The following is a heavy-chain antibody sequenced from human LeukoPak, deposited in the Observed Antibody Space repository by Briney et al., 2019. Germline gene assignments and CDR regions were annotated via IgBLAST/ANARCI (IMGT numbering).Heavy chain of an antibody. D-gene: IGHD1-26*01. CDR3: ATDWYAGATMLYYYGMDV. J-gene: IGHJ6*02. Sequence: SVKVSCTASGGTFSSYAISWVRQAPGQGLEWMGGIIPIFGTANYAQKFQGRVTITADESTSTAYMELSSLRSEDTAVYYCATDWYAGATMLYYYGMDVWGQGTTVTVSS. CDR2: IIPIFGTA. CDR1: GGTFSSYA. V-gene: IGHV1-69*13.